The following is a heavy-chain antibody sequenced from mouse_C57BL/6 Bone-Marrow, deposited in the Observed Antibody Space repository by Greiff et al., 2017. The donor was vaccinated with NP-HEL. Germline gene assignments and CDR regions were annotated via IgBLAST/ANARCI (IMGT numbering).Heavy chain of an antibody. CDR1: GYAFSSYW. CDR3: ARSLIYYDYAWFAY. CDR2: IYPGDGDT. Sequence: VKLMESGAELVKPGALVKISCKASGYAFSSYWMNWVKQRPGKGLEWIGQIYPGDGDTNYNGKFKGKATLTADKSSSTAYMQLSSLTSEDSAVYFCARSLIYYDYAWFAYWGQGTLVTVSA. J-gene: IGHJ3*01. D-gene: IGHD2-4*01. V-gene: IGHV1-80*01.